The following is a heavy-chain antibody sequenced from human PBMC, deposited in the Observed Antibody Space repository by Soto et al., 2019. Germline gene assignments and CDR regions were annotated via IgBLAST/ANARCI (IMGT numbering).Heavy chain of an antibody. Sequence: QVQLERSGAEVKKPGSSVKVSCKASGGTLSDHGVAWLRQAPGQGLEWMGGTIPVFNTAKYAQKFQGRVTVTADKFTNIAYMELSSLRSEDTAFYFCARDVYGSGNYYTGPSAFDIWGQGTMVIVSS. D-gene: IGHD3-10*01. V-gene: IGHV1-69*06. CDR3: ARDVYGSGNYYTGPSAFDI. CDR2: TIPVFNTA. CDR1: GGTLSDHG. J-gene: IGHJ3*02.